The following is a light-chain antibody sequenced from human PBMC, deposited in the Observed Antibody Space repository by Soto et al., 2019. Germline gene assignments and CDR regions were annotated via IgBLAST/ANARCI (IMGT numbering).Light chain of an antibody. J-gene: IGLJ2*01. CDR3: CSYAGSYSLV. Sequence: QAVVTQPRSVSGSPGQSVTISCTGTSSDVGGYKYVSWYQQHPGKAPKLMIYDVSKRPSGVPDRFSGSKSGNTASLTISGLQAEDEADYYCCSYAGSYSLVFGGGTKLTVL. CDR2: DVS. CDR1: SSDVGGYKY. V-gene: IGLV2-11*01.